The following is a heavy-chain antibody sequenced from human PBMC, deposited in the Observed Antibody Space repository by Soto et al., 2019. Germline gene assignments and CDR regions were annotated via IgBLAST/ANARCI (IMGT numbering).Heavy chain of an antibody. CDR2: INTHNGNT. CDR3: TREGSAPYYYYGMDA. CDR1: GYTFTTYG. Sequence: QVQLEQSAPEVKKPGASVKVSCKASGYTFTTYGISWVRQAPGEGLEWLGWINTHNGNTNYAQNLQGRVFXPXXXSXXTAYMELRSLRSDDTAIYYCTREGSAPYYYYGMDAWGQGTTVTVSS. D-gene: IGHD3-10*01. J-gene: IGHJ6*02. V-gene: IGHV1-18*01.